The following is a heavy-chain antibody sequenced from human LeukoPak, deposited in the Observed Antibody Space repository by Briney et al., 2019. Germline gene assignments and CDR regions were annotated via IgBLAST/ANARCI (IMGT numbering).Heavy chain of an antibody. CDR1: GGTFGSYA. D-gene: IGHD3-22*01. Sequence: SVKVSCKASGGTFGSYAISWVRQAPGQGLEWMGRIIPIFGTANYAQKFQGRVTITTDESTSTAYMELSSLRSEDTAVYYCASTGYDSSGYYSYTFDYWGQGTLVTVSS. J-gene: IGHJ4*02. V-gene: IGHV1-69*05. CDR3: ASTGYDSSGYYSYTFDY. CDR2: IIPIFGTA.